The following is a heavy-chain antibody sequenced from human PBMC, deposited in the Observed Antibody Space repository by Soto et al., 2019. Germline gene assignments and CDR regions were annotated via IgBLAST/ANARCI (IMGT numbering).Heavy chain of an antibody. CDR2: ISIGARSI. J-gene: IGHJ4*02. CDR1: GFTFSSYA. D-gene: IGHD4-17*01. CDR3: ATRSSDYYFY. Sequence: PGGSLRLSCAASGFTFSSYAMSWVRQAPGKGLEWIAYISIGARSIHYADSVRGRLTISRDDAENSVFLQMDRLSAEDTAVYFCATRSSDYYFYWGQGALVTVSS. V-gene: IGHV3-48*01.